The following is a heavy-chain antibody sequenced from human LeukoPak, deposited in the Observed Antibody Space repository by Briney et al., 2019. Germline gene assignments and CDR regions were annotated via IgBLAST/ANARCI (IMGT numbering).Heavy chain of an antibody. CDR1: GITFSDYY. CDR3: ARELIAAATLGYYYYMDV. J-gene: IGHJ6*03. Sequence: GGSLRLSCAASGITFSDYYMSWIRQAPGKGLEWLSYISSSGSTIYYADSVKGRFTISRANAKNSLYLQMNSLRAEDTAVYYCARELIAAATLGYYYYMDVWGKGTTVTVSS. D-gene: IGHD6-13*01. V-gene: IGHV3-11*04. CDR2: ISSSGSTI.